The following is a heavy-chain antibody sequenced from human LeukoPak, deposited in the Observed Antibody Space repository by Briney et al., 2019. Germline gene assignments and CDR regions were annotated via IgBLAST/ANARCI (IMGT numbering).Heavy chain of an antibody. CDR1: GYTFTGYY. D-gene: IGHD5-18*01. Sequence: ASVKVSCKASGYTFTGYYMHWVRQAPGQGLEWMGWINPNSGGTNYAQKFRGRVTMTRDTSISTAYMELSRLRSDDTAVYYCARDPFPLQLWSHDAFDIWGQGTMVTVSS. V-gene: IGHV1-2*02. CDR3: ARDPFPLQLWSHDAFDI. J-gene: IGHJ3*02. CDR2: INPNSGGT.